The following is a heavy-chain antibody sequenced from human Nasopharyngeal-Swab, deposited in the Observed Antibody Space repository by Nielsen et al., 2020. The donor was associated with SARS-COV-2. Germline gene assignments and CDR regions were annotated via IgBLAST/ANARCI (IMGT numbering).Heavy chain of an antibody. CDR2: ISSSGSTI. D-gene: IGHD5-18*01. Sequence: GESLKISCVASGFTFSTYSMNWVRQAPGKGLEWVSYISSSGSTIYYADSVKGRFTIPRDNAKNSLYLQMNSLRAEDTAVYYCASARPTTAMALRRLPDAFDIWGQGTMVTVSS. J-gene: IGHJ3*02. V-gene: IGHV3-48*04. CDR3: ASARPTTAMALRRLPDAFDI. CDR1: GFTFSTYS.